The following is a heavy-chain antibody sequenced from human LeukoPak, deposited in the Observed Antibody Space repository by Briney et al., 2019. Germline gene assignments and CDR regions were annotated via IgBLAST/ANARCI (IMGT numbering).Heavy chain of an antibody. CDR2: ISYDGSNK. CDR1: GFTFSSYA. CDR3: ARGGGTTVTQDGYYFDY. J-gene: IGHJ4*02. Sequence: GGSLRLSCAASGFTFSSYAMHWVRQAPGKGLEWVAVISYDGSNKYYADSVKGRFTISRDNSKKKLYLQMNSLRTEDTAVYYCARGGGTTVTQDGYYFDYWGQGTLVTVSS. V-gene: IGHV3-30-3*01. D-gene: IGHD4-17*01.